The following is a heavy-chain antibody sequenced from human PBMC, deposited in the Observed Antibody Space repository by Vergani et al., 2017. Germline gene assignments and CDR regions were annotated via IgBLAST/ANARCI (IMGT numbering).Heavy chain of an antibody. CDR3: ARGETRTDWFDP. CDR1: GGSISSFY. Sequence: QVQLQESGPGLVKPSETLSLICTVSGGSISSFYWTWIRQTAERRLEWMGRVYPSGTTNYNPSLNGRVTIFVDKSKNLLSLRLNSVTAADTAVYYCARGETRTDWFDPWGQGTLVTVSS. CDR2: VYPSGTT. J-gene: IGHJ5*02. D-gene: IGHD3/OR15-3a*01. V-gene: IGHV4-4*07.